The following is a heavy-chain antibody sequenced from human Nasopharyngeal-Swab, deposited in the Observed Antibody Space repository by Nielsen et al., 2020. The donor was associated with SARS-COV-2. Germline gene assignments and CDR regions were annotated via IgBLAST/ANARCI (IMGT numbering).Heavy chain of an antibody. Sequence: GGSLRLSCAASGITISSNGMNWVRQAPGKGLEWVAYISSRSSTSYYADSVKGRFTISRDNPKNSLYLQMNSLRDEDTAVYYCARDVGIVGATLDNWGRGTLVTVSS. V-gene: IGHV3-48*02. CDR3: ARDVGIVGATLDN. CDR1: GITISSNG. J-gene: IGHJ4*02. CDR2: ISSRSSTS. D-gene: IGHD1-26*01.